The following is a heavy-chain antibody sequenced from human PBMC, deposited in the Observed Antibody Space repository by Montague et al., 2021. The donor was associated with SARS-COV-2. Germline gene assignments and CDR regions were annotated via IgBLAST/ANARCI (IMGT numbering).Heavy chain of an antibody. CDR3: VRAVGLDNSAPV. CDR1: GDSIMTTNW. V-gene: IGHV4-4*02. J-gene: IGHJ4*02. Sequence: SETLSLTCAVSGDSIMTTNWWSWVRQPPGKGLEWIGEIYQSGSTNYNPSLKSRVTMSIDKSKNQFSLELTSVTAADTALYYCVRAVGLDNSAPVWGQGALVIVSS. CDR2: IYQSGST. D-gene: IGHD1-26*01.